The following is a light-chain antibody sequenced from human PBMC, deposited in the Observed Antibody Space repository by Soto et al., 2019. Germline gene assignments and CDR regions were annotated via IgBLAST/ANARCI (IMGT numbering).Light chain of an antibody. V-gene: IGLV1-40*01. CDR1: SSNIGAGYN. Sequence: QSALTQPSSVSGDPGQTVTLDCTGSSSNIGAGYNVHWYQQLPGTAPKLLIHGNNNRPSGVPDRFSGSKSGTSASLAITGLQVEDEGNYYCQSYDNRLRAVFGTGTKVIVL. CDR2: GNN. CDR3: QSYDNRLRAV. J-gene: IGLJ1*01.